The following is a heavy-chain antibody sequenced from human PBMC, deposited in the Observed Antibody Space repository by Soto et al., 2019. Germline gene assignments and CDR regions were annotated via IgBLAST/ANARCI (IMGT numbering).Heavy chain of an antibody. J-gene: IGHJ4*02. V-gene: IGHV4-31*01. CDR3: AGIVVEGAAQFDS. CDR1: GGSVSSGGY. D-gene: IGHD2-2*01. CDR2: IYYRGTT. Sequence: QVQLQESGPGLVQPSQTLSLTCTVSGGSVSSGGYWSWIRQHPGKGLEWIGYIYYRGTTYYNPSLRSLVTISVDTSNNQFSLRLTAVTAADTAVYYCAGIVVEGAAQFDSWGQGTLVTVSS.